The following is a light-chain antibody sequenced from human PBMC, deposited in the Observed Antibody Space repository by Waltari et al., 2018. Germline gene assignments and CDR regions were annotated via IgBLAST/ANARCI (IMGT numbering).Light chain of an antibody. Sequence: DIVLTQSPGILSLSPGERATLSCRASQSIKSTYLAWYQQKAGQAPRLLIYGASSRAAGIPDRFGGTGSGTDFTLTISRLEPEDFAVYYCQQYGSSPQVTFGPGTKVEIK. CDR1: QSIKSTY. CDR2: GAS. CDR3: QQYGSSPQVT. V-gene: IGKV3-20*01. J-gene: IGKJ3*01.